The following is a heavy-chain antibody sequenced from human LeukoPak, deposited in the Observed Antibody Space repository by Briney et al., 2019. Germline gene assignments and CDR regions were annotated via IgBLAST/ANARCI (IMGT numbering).Heavy chain of an antibody. Sequence: GGSLRLSCAASGFSFSSYAMNWVRQAPGKGLEWVSAISGSGDGIHYVDSVKGRFTISRDNSKNTLYLQMNSLRAEDTAIYYCAKDRDSGYYYNYFDSWGQGTLVTVSS. J-gene: IGHJ4*02. CDR3: AKDRDSGYYYNYFDS. D-gene: IGHD3-22*01. CDR1: GFSFSSYA. V-gene: IGHV3-23*01. CDR2: ISGSGDGI.